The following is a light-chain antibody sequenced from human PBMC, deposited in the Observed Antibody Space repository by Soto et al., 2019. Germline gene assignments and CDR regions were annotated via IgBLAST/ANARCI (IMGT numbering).Light chain of an antibody. CDR2: EVS. CDR3: SSYTSNNSPVV. CDR1: SSDIGDYNY. J-gene: IGLJ2*01. Sequence: QSALTQPASVSGSPGQSITISCTGTSSDIGDYNYVSWYQQHPGKAPKLMIYEVSNRPSGISNRFSGSKSGNTASLTISGLQAEDEGDYYCSSYTSNNSPVVFGGGTKLTVL. V-gene: IGLV2-14*01.